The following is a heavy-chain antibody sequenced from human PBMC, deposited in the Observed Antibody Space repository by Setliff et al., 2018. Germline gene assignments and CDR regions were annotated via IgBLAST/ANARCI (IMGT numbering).Heavy chain of an antibody. CDR2: IYHSGST. D-gene: IGHD2-15*01. J-gene: IGHJ6*03. CDR3: ARDHGVVPGVDYMDV. V-gene: IGHV4-38-2*02. Sequence: SETLSLTCAVSGYSISSGYYWGWIRQPPGKGLEWIGSIYHSGSTYYNPSLKSRVTISVDTSKNQFSLKLSSVTAADTGVYYCARDHGVVPGVDYMDVWGKGTTVTVSS. CDR1: GYSISSGYY.